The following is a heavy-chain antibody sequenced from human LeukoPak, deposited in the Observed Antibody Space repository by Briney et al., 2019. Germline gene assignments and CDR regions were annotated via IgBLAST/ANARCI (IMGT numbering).Heavy chain of an antibody. CDR2: INHSGST. J-gene: IGHJ4*02. V-gene: IGHV4-34*01. CDR3: ARAASYSSSWYGY. D-gene: IGHD6-13*01. CDR1: GGSFSGYY. Sequence: PLETLSLTCAVYGGSFSGYYWSWIRQPPGKGLEWIGEINHSGSTNYNPSLKSRVTISVDTSKNQFSLKLSSVTAADTAVYYCARAASYSSSWYGYWGQGTLVTVSS.